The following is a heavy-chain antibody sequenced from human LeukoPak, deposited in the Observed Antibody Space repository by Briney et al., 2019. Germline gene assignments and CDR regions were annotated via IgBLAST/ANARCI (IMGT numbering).Heavy chain of an antibody. J-gene: IGHJ4*02. CDR1: GFTLSTYW. D-gene: IGHD3-16*01. CDR2: IKQDGSEK. V-gene: IGHV3-7*01. CDR3: ARSWAREGGFDY. Sequence: GGSLRLSCAASGFTLSTYWMSWVRQAPGKGLEWVANIKQDGSEKYYVDTAKGRFTISRDNAKNSLYLQMNSLRAEDTAVYYCARSWAREGGFDYWGQGTQVTVSS.